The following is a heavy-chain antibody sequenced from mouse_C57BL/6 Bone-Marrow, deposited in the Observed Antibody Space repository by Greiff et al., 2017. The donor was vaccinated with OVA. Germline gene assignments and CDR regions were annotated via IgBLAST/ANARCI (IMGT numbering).Heavy chain of an antibody. CDR1: GFSLTSYG. CDR2: IWSDGST. CDR3: ARLGFYYDYSNYAMDY. D-gene: IGHD2-4*01. J-gene: IGHJ4*01. V-gene: IGHV2-6*03. Sequence: VMLVESGPGLVAPSQSLSITCTVSGFSLTSYGVHWVRQPPGKGLEWLVVIWSDGSTTYNSALKSRLSISKDNSKSQVFLKMNSLQTDDTAMYYCARLGFYYDYSNYAMDYWGQGTSVTVSS.